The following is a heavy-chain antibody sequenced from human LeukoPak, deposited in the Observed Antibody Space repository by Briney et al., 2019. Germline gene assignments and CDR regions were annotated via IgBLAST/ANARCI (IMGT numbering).Heavy chain of an antibody. CDR2: IYPGDSDT. CDR1: GYSFTSYW. V-gene: IGHV5-51*01. Sequence: GESLKISCKGPGYSFTSYWIGWVRQMPGKGLEWMGIIYPGDSDTRYSPSFQGQVTISADKSISTAYLQWSSLKASDTAMYYCARRDDFWSGTTHFDYWGQGTLVTVSS. J-gene: IGHJ4*02. D-gene: IGHD3-3*01. CDR3: ARRDDFWSGTTHFDY.